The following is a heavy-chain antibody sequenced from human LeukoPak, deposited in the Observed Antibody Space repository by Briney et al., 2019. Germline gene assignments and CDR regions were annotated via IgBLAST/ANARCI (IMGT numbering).Heavy chain of an antibody. D-gene: IGHD3-22*01. CDR1: GYTFTSYY. J-gene: IGHJ5*02. CDR3: ARGPITIIVVNWFDP. Sequence: ASVTVSCKASGYTFTSYYMHWVRQAPGQGLEWMGIINPSGGSTSYAQKFQGRVTMTRDTSTSTVYMELSSLRSEDTAVYYCARGPITIIVVNWFDPWGQETLVTVSS. V-gene: IGHV1-46*03. CDR2: INPSGGST.